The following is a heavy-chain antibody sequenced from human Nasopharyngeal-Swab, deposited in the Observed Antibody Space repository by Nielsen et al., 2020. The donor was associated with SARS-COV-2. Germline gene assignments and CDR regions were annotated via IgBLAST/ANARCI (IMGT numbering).Heavy chain of an antibody. Sequence: SETLSLTCAVYGGSFSGYYWSWIRPPPGKGLEWIGEINHSGSTNYNPSLKSRVTISVDTSKNQFSLKLSSVTAADTAVYYCARGLKGFHTSHFDYWGQGTLVTVSS. CDR2: INHSGST. J-gene: IGHJ4*02. V-gene: IGHV4-34*01. CDR3: ARGLKGFHTSHFDY. CDR1: GGSFSGYY.